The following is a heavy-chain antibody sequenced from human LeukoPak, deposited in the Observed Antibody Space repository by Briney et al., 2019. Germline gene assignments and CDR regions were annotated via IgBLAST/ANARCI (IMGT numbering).Heavy chain of an antibody. J-gene: IGHJ3*02. CDR2: TYYSGST. CDR1: GGSISSYY. Sequence: SETLSLTCNVSGGSISSYYWSWIRQFPGKGLEYIGYTYYSGSTNYNPSLKSRVTISGDTSKNQFSLKLSSVTAADTAVYYCTRDRSALDTWGQGTLVTVSS. CDR3: TRDRSALDT. V-gene: IGHV4-59*01.